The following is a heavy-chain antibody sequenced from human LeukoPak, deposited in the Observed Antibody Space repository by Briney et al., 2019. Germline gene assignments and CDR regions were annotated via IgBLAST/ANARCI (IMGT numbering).Heavy chain of an antibody. CDR1: GFTFSSYA. V-gene: IGHV3-64*01. D-gene: IGHD5-18*01. J-gene: IGHJ5*02. CDR2: ISGNGGST. Sequence: PGGTLRLSCAASGFTFSSYAMHWVRQAPGKGLEYVSAISGNGGSTYYANSVKGRFTISRDNSKNTLYLQMGSLRAEDMAVYYCARAAMATGPNWFDPWGQGTLVTVSS. CDR3: ARAAMATGPNWFDP.